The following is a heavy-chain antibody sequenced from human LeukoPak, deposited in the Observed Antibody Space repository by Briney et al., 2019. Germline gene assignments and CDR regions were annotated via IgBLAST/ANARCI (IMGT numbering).Heavy chain of an antibody. Sequence: GGSLRLSCEASGFIFSNFWMSWVRQAPGKGLEWVANIREDGSEAYYVDFVKGRFTISRDNDKNSLHLQMNSLRGEDTAVYYCARVLYFRENSYAGPFDQWGQGTLVTVSS. CDR3: ARVLYFRENSYAGPFDQ. CDR1: GFIFSNFW. V-gene: IGHV3-7*01. CDR2: IREDGSEA. D-gene: IGHD5-18*01. J-gene: IGHJ4*02.